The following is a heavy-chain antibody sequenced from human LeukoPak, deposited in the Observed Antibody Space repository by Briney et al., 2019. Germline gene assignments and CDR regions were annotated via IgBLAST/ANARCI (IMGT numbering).Heavy chain of an antibody. CDR3: ARDGLRSCTSASRYPSEDAFYI. Sequence: VSVNFSCNAFGYTIDSYAVQRVPQAAGQTPEWRTKNNTITGNPTYAKSLTGWIVFSLDTSISTAHRHISGLKAEDTAVYYCARDGLRSCTSASRYPSEDAFYIWGQGTMVTVSS. CDR2: NNTITGNP. CDR1: GYTIDSYA. V-gene: IGHV7-4-1*02. D-gene: IGHD2-2*01. J-gene: IGHJ3*02.